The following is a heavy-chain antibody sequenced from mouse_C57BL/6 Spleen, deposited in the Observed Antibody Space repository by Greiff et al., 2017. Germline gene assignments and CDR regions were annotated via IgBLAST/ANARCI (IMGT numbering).Heavy chain of an antibody. Sequence: EVQLQQSGAELVRPGASVKLSCTASGFNIKDDYMHWVKQRPEQGLEWIGWIDPENGDTEYASKFQGKATITADTSSNTAYLQLSSLTSEDAAVYYCTTAGTTVVATGDAMDYWGQGTSVTVSS. J-gene: IGHJ4*01. CDR2: IDPENGDT. CDR1: GFNIKDDY. CDR3: TTAGTTVVATGDAMDY. D-gene: IGHD1-1*01. V-gene: IGHV14-4*01.